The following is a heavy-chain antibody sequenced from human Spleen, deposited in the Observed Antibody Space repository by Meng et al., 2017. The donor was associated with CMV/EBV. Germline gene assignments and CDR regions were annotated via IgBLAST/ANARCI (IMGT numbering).Heavy chain of an antibody. CDR3: ARDPQGGNNWFDP. Sequence: SVKVSCKASGYTFTSYGISWVRQAPGQGLEWMGRIIPMFNIVNYAQKFQGRVTITADTSTSTAYMELSSLRSEDTALYYCARDPQGGNNWFDPWGQGTLVTVSS. J-gene: IGHJ5*02. CDR2: IIPMFNIV. D-gene: IGHD3-16*01. V-gene: IGHV1-69*04. CDR1: GYTFTSYG.